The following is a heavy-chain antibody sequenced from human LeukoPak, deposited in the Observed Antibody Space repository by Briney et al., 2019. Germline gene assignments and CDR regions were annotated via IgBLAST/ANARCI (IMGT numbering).Heavy chain of an antibody. D-gene: IGHD2-2*03. V-gene: IGHV4-39*07. CDR1: GGSISSSSYY. J-gene: IGHJ6*02. Sequence: SETLSLTCTVSGGSISSSSYYWGWIRQPPGKGLEWIGSIYYSGSTYYNPSLKSRVTISVDTSKNQFSLKLSSVTAADTAVYYCARDGYCSSISCYAYYYGMDVWGQGTTVTVSS. CDR2: IYYSGST. CDR3: ARDGYCSSISCYAYYYGMDV.